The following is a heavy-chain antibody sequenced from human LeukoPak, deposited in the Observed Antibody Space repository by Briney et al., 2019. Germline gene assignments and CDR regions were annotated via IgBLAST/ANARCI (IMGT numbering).Heavy chain of an antibody. V-gene: IGHV5-51*01. CDR2: IHPGDSDA. CDR1: GYSFTTYL. D-gene: IGHD3-10*01. Sequence: GESLQISCQASGYSFTTYLIAWVRQMPGKGLEWMAIIHPGDSDARYSPSFQGQVTVSVDKSISTAYLQWTSLKASDTAMYYCARELWGNLDYWGQGTLVTVSS. J-gene: IGHJ4*02. CDR3: ARELWGNLDY.